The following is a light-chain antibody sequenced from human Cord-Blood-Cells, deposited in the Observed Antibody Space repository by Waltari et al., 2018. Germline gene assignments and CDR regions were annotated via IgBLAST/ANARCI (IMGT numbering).Light chain of an antibody. CDR2: GAS. J-gene: IGKJ4*01. CDR1: QRVSCN. CDR3: QQYNNWPPLT. Sequence: EIVMTQSPAPLSVSPGERAPPSCRASQRVSCNLVWYQQKPGQAPRLLIYGASTRATGIPARFSGSGSGTEFTLTISSLQSEDFAVYYCQQYNNWPPLTFGGGTKVEIK. V-gene: IGKV3-15*01.